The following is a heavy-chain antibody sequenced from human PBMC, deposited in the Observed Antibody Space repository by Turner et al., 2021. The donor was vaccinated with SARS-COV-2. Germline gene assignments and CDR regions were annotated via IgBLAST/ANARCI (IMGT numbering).Heavy chain of an antibody. CDR1: GGSMRSNY. J-gene: IGHJ6*02. D-gene: IGHD4-17*01. CDR2: IYYSGGT. V-gene: IGHV4-59*08. Sequence: QVQLQESGPGLVKPSETVSLTCTVSGGSMRSNYWTWVRQPPGKGLEWIGHIYYSGGTNYNPSLKSRVTISIDTSKNQFSLSLSSVTAADTAAYYCARHSTVTENYSNGMDVWGQGTTVTVS. CDR3: ARHSTVTENYSNGMDV.